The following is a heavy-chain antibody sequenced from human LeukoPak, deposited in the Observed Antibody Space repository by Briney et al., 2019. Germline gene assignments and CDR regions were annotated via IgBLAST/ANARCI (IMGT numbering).Heavy chain of an antibody. CDR1: GGSFSGYY. Sequence: SETLSLTCAVYGGSFSGYYWSWIRQPPGKGLEWIGEINHSGSTNYNPSLKSRVTISVDTSKNQFSLKLSSVTAADTAVYYCARGYYYDSSGYYYDAFDIWGQGTMVTVSS. CDR3: ARGYYYDSSGYYYDAFDI. D-gene: IGHD3-22*01. V-gene: IGHV4-34*01. CDR2: INHSGST. J-gene: IGHJ3*02.